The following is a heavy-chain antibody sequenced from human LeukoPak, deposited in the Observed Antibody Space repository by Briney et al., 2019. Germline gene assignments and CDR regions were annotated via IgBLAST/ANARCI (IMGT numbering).Heavy chain of an antibody. Sequence: GGSLRLSCAASGFTFSSYAMSWVRQAPGKGLEWVSAISGSGGSTYYADSVKGRFTISRDNSKNTLYLQMNGLRAEDTAVYYCAKDLWVTEAGLDNYYYYGMDVWGQGTTVTVSS. D-gene: IGHD6-19*01. V-gene: IGHV3-23*01. CDR1: GFTFSSYA. CDR2: ISGSGGST. CDR3: AKDLWVTEAGLDNYYYYGMDV. J-gene: IGHJ6*02.